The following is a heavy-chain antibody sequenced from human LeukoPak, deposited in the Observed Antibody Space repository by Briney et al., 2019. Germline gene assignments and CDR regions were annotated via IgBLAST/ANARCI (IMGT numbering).Heavy chain of an antibody. D-gene: IGHD5-24*01. J-gene: IGHJ4*02. Sequence: ASVKVSCKASGGTFSSYAISWVRQGPGQGLEWMGGIIPIFGTANYAQKFQGRVTITTDESTSTAYMELSSLRSEDTAVYYCARVSGDGAEVVYWGQGTLVTVSP. CDR3: ARVSGDGAEVVY. CDR1: GGTFSSYA. V-gene: IGHV1-69*05. CDR2: IIPIFGTA.